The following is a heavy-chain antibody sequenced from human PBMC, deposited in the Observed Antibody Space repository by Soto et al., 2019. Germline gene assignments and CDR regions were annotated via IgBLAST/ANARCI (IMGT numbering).Heavy chain of an antibody. D-gene: IGHD1-7*01. CDR1: GFTFSSYG. V-gene: IGHV3-30*18. Sequence: QLGGSLRLSCAASGFTFSSYGMHWVRQAPGKGLEWVAVISYDGSNKYYADSVKGRFTISRDNSKNTLYLQMNSLRAEDTAVYYCAKDLAWWLELSYYYYGMDVWGQGTTVTVS. CDR3: AKDLAWWLELSYYYYGMDV. CDR2: ISYDGSNK. J-gene: IGHJ6*02.